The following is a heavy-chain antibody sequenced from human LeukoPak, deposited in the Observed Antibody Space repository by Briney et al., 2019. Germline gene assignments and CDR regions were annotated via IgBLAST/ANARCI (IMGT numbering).Heavy chain of an antibody. J-gene: IGHJ4*02. CDR1: GFTFGDYA. Sequence: GGSLRLSCTASGFTFGDYAMSWFRQAPGKGLEWVGFIRSKAYGGTTEYAASVKGRFTISRDDSKSIAYLQMNSLKTEDTAVYYCAPPQDYDSSGYPYWGQGTLVTVSS. D-gene: IGHD3-22*01. CDR3: APPQDYDSSGYPY. CDR2: IRSKAYGGTT. V-gene: IGHV3-49*03.